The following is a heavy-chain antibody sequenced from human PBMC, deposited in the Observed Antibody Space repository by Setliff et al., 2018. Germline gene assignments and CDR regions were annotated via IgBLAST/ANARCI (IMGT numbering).Heavy chain of an antibody. D-gene: IGHD3-3*01. J-gene: IGHJ5*02. CDR3: MRLVRFCSRTVCQRTSGDEA. V-gene: IGHV1-18*01. CDR1: GYTLRQSI. Sequence: GASVKVSCKASGYTLRQSIVSWVRQAPGQGLEWLGWIGVYSGNTYSAQRFQGRVSLTTDESTNTAYLELRGLRSDDTAVYYCMRLVRFCSRTVCQRTSGDEAWGQGTLVT. CDR2: IGVYSGNT.